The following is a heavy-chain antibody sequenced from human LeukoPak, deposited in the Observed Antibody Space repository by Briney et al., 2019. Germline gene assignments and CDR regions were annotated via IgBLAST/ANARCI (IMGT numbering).Heavy chain of an antibody. CDR2: INTDGSST. CDR1: GFTFSSYW. Sequence: GGSLRLSCAASGFTFSSYWMHWVRQAPGKGLVWVSRINTDGSSTNYADSVKGRFTISRDNAKNTLYLQMNSLRAEDTAVYYRARGNDLYFDYWGQGTLVTVSS. J-gene: IGHJ4*02. V-gene: IGHV3-74*01. CDR3: ARGNDLYFDY. D-gene: IGHD3-3*01.